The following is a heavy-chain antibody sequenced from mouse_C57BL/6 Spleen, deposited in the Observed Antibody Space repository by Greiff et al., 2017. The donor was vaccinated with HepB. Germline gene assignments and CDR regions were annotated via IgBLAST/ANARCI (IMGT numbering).Heavy chain of an antibody. J-gene: IGHJ2*01. V-gene: IGHV1-82*01. CDR2: IYPGDGDT. CDR3: ARSTVVAPIDY. CDR1: GYAFSSSW. Sequence: VQLQQSGPELVKPGASVKISCKASGYAFSSSWMNWVKQRPGKGLEWIGRIYPGDGDTNYNGKFKGKATLTADESSSTAYMQLSSLTSEDSAVYFCARSTVVAPIDYWGQGTTLTVSS. D-gene: IGHD1-1*01.